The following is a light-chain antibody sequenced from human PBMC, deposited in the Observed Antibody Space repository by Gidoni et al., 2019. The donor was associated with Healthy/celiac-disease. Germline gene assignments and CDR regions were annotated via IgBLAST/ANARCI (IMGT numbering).Light chain of an antibody. CDR2: AAS. Sequence: DIQMTQSPSSLSASVGDRVTITFRASQSISSYLNWYQQKPGKAPKLLIYAASSLQSGVPSRFSGSGYGTDFTITISRLQPEDFATYYCQQSYSTPWTFGKGTKVEIK. CDR1: QSISSY. CDR3: QQSYSTPWT. V-gene: IGKV1-39*01. J-gene: IGKJ1*01.